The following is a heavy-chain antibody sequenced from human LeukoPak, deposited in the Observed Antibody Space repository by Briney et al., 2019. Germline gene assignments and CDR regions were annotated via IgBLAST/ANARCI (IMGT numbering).Heavy chain of an antibody. CDR1: GGSISSYY. V-gene: IGHV4-59*12. J-gene: IGHJ3*02. CDR3: ARGRRQGIAVAGTLGGAFDI. CDR2: IYYSGST. D-gene: IGHD6-19*01. Sequence: SETLSLTCTVSGGSISSYYWSWIRQPPGKGLEWIGYIYYSGSTNYNPSLKSRVTISVDTSKNQFSLKLSSVTAADTAVYYCARGRRQGIAVAGTLGGAFDIWGQGTMVTVSS.